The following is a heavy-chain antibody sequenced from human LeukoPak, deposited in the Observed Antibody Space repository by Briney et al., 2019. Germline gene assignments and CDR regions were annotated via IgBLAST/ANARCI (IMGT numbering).Heavy chain of an antibody. D-gene: IGHD2-21*02. J-gene: IGHJ4*02. CDR1: GFSLSSYV. CDR3: AHDGEMGTAVLRASYYFDH. Sequence: GGSLRLSCAAAGFSLSSYVISWVRPAPGKGLDWVSRISGSCKRIDYPGSVRGRFTLSRDNSKKTLYLQTNNLRADDTDIYYCAHDGEMGTAVLRASYYFDHWGQGALVTVSS. V-gene: IGHV3-23*01. CDR2: ISGSCKRI.